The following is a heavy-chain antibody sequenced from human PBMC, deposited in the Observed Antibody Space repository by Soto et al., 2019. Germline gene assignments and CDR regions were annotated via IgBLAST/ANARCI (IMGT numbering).Heavy chain of an antibody. D-gene: IGHD2-8*01. CDR3: TRDPLRVSLSQTYGMDV. J-gene: IGHJ6*02. Sequence: LQLVESGGGLVQPGGSLRLSCAASGFAFSSFSMNWVRQAPGKGLEWISYISSTTTTIYYADSVKGRFTISRHSAENALYLQMNSLRDEDTAVYYCTRDPLRVSLSQTYGMDVWGQGTTVTVSS. V-gene: IGHV3-48*02. CDR2: ISSTTTTI. CDR1: GFAFSSFS.